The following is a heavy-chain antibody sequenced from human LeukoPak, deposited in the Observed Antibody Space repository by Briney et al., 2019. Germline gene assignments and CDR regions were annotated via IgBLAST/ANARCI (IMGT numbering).Heavy chain of an antibody. CDR1: GGSISSYY. CDR2: IYTSGST. CDR3: ARESYSSSWGWFDP. D-gene: IGHD6-13*01. Sequence: SETLSLTCTVSGGSISSYYWSWIRQPAGKGLEWIGRIYTSGSTNYNPSLKSRVTISVDTSKNQFSLKLSSVTAADTAVYYCARESYSSSWGWFDPWGQGTLVTVSS. V-gene: IGHV4-4*07. J-gene: IGHJ5*02.